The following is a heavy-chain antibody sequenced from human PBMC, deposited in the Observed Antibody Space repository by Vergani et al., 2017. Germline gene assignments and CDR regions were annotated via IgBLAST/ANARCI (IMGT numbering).Heavy chain of an antibody. V-gene: IGHV3-48*01. D-gene: IGHD2-2*01. CDR3: AGDRRYCSSTSCYYSAFDI. CDR2: ISSSSSTI. Sequence: EVQLVESGGGLVQPGGSLRLSCAASGFTFSSYSMNWVRQAPGKGLEWVSYISSSSSTIDYADSVKGRFTISRDNAKNSLYLQMNSLRAEDTAVYYCAGDRRYCSSTSCYYSAFDIWGQGTMVTVSS. CDR1: GFTFSSYS. J-gene: IGHJ3*02.